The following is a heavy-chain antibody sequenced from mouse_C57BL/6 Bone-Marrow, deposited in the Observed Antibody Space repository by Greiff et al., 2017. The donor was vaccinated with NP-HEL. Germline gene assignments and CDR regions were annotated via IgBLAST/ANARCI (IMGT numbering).Heavy chain of an antibody. CDR2: IHPNSGST. V-gene: IGHV1-64*01. Sequence: VKLKQPGAELVKPGASVKLSCKASGYTFTSYWMHWVKQRPGQGLEWIGMIHPNSGSTNYNEKFKSKATLTVDKSSSTAYMQLSSLTSEDSAVYYCASYCYYFDYWGQGTTLTVSS. J-gene: IGHJ2*01. CDR1: GYTFTSYW. D-gene: IGHD2-1*01. CDR3: ASYCYYFDY.